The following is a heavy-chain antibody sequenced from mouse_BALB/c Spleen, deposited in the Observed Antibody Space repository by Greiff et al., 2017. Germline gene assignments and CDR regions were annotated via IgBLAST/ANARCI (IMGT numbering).Heavy chain of an antibody. D-gene: IGHD2-4*01. Sequence: VKLVESGPGLVAPSQSLSITCTVSGFSLTSYGVHWVRQPPGKGLEWLGVIWAGGSTNYNSALMSRLSISKDNSKSQVFLKMNSLQTDDTAMYYCAREELITASYAMDYWGQGTSVTVSS. J-gene: IGHJ4*01. V-gene: IGHV2-9*02. CDR3: AREELITASYAMDY. CDR2: IWAGGST. CDR1: GFSLTSYG.